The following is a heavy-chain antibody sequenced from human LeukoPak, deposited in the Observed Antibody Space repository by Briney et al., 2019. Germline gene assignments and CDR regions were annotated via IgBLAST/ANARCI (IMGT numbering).Heavy chain of an antibody. J-gene: IGHJ3*02. V-gene: IGHV4-59*01. CDR2: IDDSGNT. CDR3: ARSDSHGSGSHTVFDAFDI. CDR1: GDSISAYY. D-gene: IGHD3-10*01. Sequence: SETLSLTCTVSGDSISAYYWSWIRRPPGRGLEWIGYIDDSGNTNYNPSLKTQVTISLDKSKNQFSLQLNFVTAADTAMYYCARSDSHGSGSHTVFDAFDIWGQGTGVTVSS.